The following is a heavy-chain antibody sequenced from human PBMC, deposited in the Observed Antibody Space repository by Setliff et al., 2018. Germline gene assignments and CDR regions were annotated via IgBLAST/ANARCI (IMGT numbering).Heavy chain of an antibody. V-gene: IGHV4-39*07. CDR3: ARFLNPRDGYQNSPGFDF. CDR2: IDYSGNT. D-gene: IGHD5-12*01. Sequence: SETLSLTCTVSGDSISGVSHYWGWIRQSPGRGLEWLGSIDYSGNTFYNPSLKSRVTISVDTSKNQFSLKMSSMTAADTAVYYCARFLNPRDGYQNSPGFDFWGQGTLVTVSS. CDR1: GDSISGVSHY. J-gene: IGHJ4*02.